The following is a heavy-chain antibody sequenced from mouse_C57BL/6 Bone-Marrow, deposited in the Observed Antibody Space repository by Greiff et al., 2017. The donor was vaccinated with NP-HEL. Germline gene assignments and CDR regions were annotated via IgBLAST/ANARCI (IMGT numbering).Heavy chain of an antibody. D-gene: IGHD4-1*01. V-gene: IGHV1-26*01. J-gene: IGHJ2*01. CDR2: INPNNGGT. CDR3: ARANWCFDY. Sequence: EVQLQQSGPELVKPGASVKISCKASGYTFTDYYMNWVKQSHGKSLEWIGDINPNNGGTSYNQKFKGKATLTVDKSSSTAYMELRSLTSEDSAVYYCARANWCFDYWGQGTTLTVSS. CDR1: GYTFTDYY.